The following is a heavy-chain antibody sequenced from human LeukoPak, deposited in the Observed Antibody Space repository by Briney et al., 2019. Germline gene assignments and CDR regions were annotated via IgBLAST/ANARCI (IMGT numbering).Heavy chain of an antibody. CDR3: ASFPPQLAGGLRYFDQS. Sequence: PSETLSLTCTVSGGSISSGGYYWSWIRQPPGKGLEWIGYIYHSGSTYYNPSLKSRVTISVDRSKNQFSLKLSSVTAADTAVYYCASFPPQLAGGLRYFDQSWGQGTLVTVSS. CDR1: GGSISSGGYY. J-gene: IGHJ5*02. D-gene: IGHD3-9*01. CDR2: IYHSGST. V-gene: IGHV4-30-2*01.